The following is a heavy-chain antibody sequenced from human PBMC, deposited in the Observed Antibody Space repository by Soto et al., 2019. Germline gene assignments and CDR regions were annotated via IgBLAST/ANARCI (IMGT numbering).Heavy chain of an antibody. D-gene: IGHD4-17*01. V-gene: IGHV1-69*13. CDR3: ARDRVVVDYGGNSGVGYFQH. Sequence: VKVSFKASGVTFISYAISWVRQSPGQGLEWMGGIIPIFGTANYAQKFQGRVTITADESTSTAYMELSSLRSEDTAVYYCARDRVVVDYGGNSGVGYFQHWGQGTLVTVS. CDR2: IIPIFGTA. CDR1: GVTFISYA. J-gene: IGHJ1*01.